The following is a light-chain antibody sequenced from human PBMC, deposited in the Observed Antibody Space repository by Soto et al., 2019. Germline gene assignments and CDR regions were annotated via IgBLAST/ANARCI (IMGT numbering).Light chain of an antibody. CDR1: QSISSY. V-gene: IGKV1-39*01. CDR3: QQSYSTLFT. Sequence: DLKMTQSPSSLSASLGDRVTITCRASQSISSYLNWYQQKPGKAPKLLIYAASSLQSGVPSRFSGSGSGTDFTLTISSLQPEDFATYYCQQSYSTLFTFGPGTKVDIK. J-gene: IGKJ3*01. CDR2: AAS.